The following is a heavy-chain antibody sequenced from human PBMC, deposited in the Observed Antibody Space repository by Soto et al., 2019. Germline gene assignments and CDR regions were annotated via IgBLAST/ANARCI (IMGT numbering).Heavy chain of an antibody. V-gene: IGHV3-53*01. CDR2: MYSDGKT. Sequence: GGSQRLSCATSGFVVSRNYMHWVRQAPGKGLEWVAVMYSDGKTYYAESVKGRFTISRDNSKSTVFLHMKSLTAEDTAVYYCARSPYCGTECNSGYLDFWGQGSLVTVSS. CDR3: ARSPYCGTECNSGYLDF. J-gene: IGHJ4*02. CDR1: GFVVSRNY. D-gene: IGHD2-21*01.